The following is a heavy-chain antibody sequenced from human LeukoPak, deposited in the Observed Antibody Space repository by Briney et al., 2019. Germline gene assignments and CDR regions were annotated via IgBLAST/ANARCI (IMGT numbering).Heavy chain of an antibody. V-gene: IGHV3-66*01. D-gene: IGHD1-26*01. Sequence: PGGSLRLSCAASGFTVSNNYMSWVRQAPGKGLEWVSVIYSVGSTYYADSVKGRFTISRDTSRNTFYLQMNSLRAEDTAVYYCAKAGVGAIDYWGQGTLVTVSS. CDR3: AKAGVGAIDY. J-gene: IGHJ4*02. CDR2: IYSVGST. CDR1: GFTVSNNY.